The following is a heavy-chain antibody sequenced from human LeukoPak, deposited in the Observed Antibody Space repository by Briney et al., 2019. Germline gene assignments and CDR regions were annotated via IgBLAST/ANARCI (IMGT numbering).Heavy chain of an antibody. CDR1: GYTFTGYY. CDR3: ARACSRQPVLRMGY. J-gene: IGHJ4*02. D-gene: IGHD6-13*01. V-gene: IGHV1-2*02. CDR2: INPNSGGT. Sequence: ASVKVSCKASGYTFTGYYMHWVRQAPGQGLEWMGWINPNSGGTNYAQKFQGRVTMTRDTSISTAYMELSRLRSDDTAVYYCARACSRQPVLRMGYWGQGTLVTVSS.